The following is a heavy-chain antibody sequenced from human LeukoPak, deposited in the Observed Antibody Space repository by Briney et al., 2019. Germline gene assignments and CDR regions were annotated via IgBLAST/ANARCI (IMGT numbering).Heavy chain of an antibody. V-gene: IGHV4-59*01. Sequence: PSETLSLTCTVSGGSISSYYWSWIRQPPGKGLEWIGYIYYSGSTNYNPSLKSRVTISVDTSKNQFSLKLSSVTAADTAVYYCASAGTYRRFDYRGQGTLVTVSS. CDR3: ASAGTYRRFDY. CDR2: IYYSGST. J-gene: IGHJ4*02. CDR1: GGSISSYY. D-gene: IGHD3-16*02.